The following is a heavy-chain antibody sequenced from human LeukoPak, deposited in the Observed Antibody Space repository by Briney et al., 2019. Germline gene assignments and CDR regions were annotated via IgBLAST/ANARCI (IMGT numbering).Heavy chain of an antibody. CDR3: ATLWFGESLQYYFDY. CDR1: GGSISSDY. V-gene: IGHV4-59*01. J-gene: IGHJ4*02. D-gene: IGHD3-10*01. Sequence: SEALSLTCTVSGGSISSDYWTWIRQPPGKGLEWIGYIYYSGSTNYNPSLKSRLTISVDTTKNQFSLKLSSVTAADTAVYYCATLWFGESLQYYFDYWGQGTLVTVSS. CDR2: IYYSGST.